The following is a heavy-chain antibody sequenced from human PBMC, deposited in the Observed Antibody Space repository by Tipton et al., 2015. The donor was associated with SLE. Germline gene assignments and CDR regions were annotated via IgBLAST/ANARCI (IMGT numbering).Heavy chain of an antibody. J-gene: IGHJ4*02. Sequence: TLSLTCNVSGGSISSGGYYWSWIRQHPGKGLEWIGYVFSSGTTYYNPSLKGRLSLSLDTSQNQLSLKLSSVTSADTAVYYCARYFYDSSGVCLFDFWGQGTLVTVSS. V-gene: IGHV4-31*03. CDR3: ARYFYDSSGVCLFDF. CDR1: GGSISSGGYY. CDR2: VFSSGTT. D-gene: IGHD3-22*01.